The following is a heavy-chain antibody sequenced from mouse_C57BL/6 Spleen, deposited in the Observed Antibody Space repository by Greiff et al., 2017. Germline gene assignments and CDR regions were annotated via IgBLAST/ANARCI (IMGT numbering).Heavy chain of an antibody. CDR2: IWRGGST. J-gene: IGHJ1*03. Sequence: QVQLKESGPGLVQPSQSLSITCTVSGFSLTSYGVHWVRQSPGKGLEWLGVIWRGGSTDYNAAFMSRLSITKDNSKSQVFFKMNSLQADDTAIYYCAKPDYSNYSYWYFDVWGTGTTVTVSS. D-gene: IGHD2-5*01. CDR3: AKPDYSNYSYWYFDV. V-gene: IGHV2-5*01. CDR1: GFSLTSYG.